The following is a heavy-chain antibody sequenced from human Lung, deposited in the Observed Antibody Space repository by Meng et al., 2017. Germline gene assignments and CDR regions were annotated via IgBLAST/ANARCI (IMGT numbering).Heavy chain of an antibody. J-gene: IGHJ4*02. V-gene: IGHV1-18*04. CDR2: TNNYNSNR. D-gene: IGHD2-2*01. CDR1: CYSFNNDG. CDR3: ARGRHCSSTTCYLSDS. Sequence: QVHLVQSGPEVGKPGGSVEVSCQASCYSFNNDGINRVRQVPGKGLEWMGWTNNYNSNRNYAQSRQGRVTMTTDTSTTTAYMELRRMTFDDTAVYYCARGRHCSSTTCYLSDSWGQGTLVTVSS.